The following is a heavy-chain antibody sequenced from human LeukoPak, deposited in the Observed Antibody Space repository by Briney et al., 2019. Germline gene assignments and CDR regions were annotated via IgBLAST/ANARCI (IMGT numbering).Heavy chain of an antibody. V-gene: IGHV3-11*04. CDR3: AKDPNYYDSSGYSDY. CDR2: ISNSGSSI. D-gene: IGHD3-22*01. J-gene: IGHJ4*02. CDR1: GFTFSDSY. Sequence: GGSLRLSCAASGFTFSDSYMTWIRQAPGKGLEWVSYISNSGSSIYYADSVKGRFTTSRDNAKSSLYLQMNSLRAEDTAVYYCAKDPNYYDSSGYSDYWGQGTLVTVSS.